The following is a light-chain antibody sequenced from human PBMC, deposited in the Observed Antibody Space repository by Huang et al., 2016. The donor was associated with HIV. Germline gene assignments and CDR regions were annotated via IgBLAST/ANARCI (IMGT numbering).Light chain of an antibody. CDR2: GAS. V-gene: IGKV3-15*01. CDR3: QQYNNWPGT. Sequence: EIVMTQSPATLSVSPGERATPSCWASQSFSNNLAWYQQKPGQAPRHLIYGASTRATGLPARFSGSGSGTEFTLTISSLQSEDFAVYYCQQYNNWPGTFGQGTKVEIK. CDR1: QSFSNN. J-gene: IGKJ1*01.